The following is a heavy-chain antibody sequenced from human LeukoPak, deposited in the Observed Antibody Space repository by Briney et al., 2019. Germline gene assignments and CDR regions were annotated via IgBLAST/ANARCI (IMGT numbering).Heavy chain of an antibody. Sequence: SETLSLTCTVSGGSISSGGYYWSWIRQPPGKGLEWIGYIYHSGSTYYNPSLKSRVTISVDRSKNQFSLKLSSVTAADTAVYYCARGLLYDFWSGSEDYWGQGTLVTVSS. CDR2: IYHSGST. V-gene: IGHV4-30-2*01. CDR1: GGSISSGGYY. CDR3: ARGLLYDFWSGSEDY. D-gene: IGHD3-3*01. J-gene: IGHJ4*02.